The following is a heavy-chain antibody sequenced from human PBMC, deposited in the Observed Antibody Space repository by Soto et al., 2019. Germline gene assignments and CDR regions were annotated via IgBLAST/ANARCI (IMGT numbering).Heavy chain of an antibody. CDR1: GGSFSGYY. CDR2: INHSGST. Sequence: QVQLQQWGAGLLKPSETLSLTCAVYGGSFSGYYWSWIRQPPGKGLEWIGEINHSGSTNYNPSLKRRVTISVDTSKNQFSLKLSSVTAADTAVYYCAGTVATVTTGWFDPWGQGTLVTVSS. V-gene: IGHV4-34*01. D-gene: IGHD4-17*01. CDR3: AGTVATVTTGWFDP. J-gene: IGHJ5*02.